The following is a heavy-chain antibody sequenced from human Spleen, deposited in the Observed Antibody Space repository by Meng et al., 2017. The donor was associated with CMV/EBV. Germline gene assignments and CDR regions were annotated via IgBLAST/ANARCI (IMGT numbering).Heavy chain of an antibody. D-gene: IGHD2-2*02. J-gene: IGHJ3*02. Sequence: GESLKISCAASGFTFSSYWMNWVRQAPGKGLEWISLIYGDGRRTYQADSVKGRFTVSRDNSNNMVFLQMNSLRAEDTAVYYCARNLRVPAAISAAFDIWGQGTVVTVSS. CDR1: GFTFSSYW. CDR3: ARNLRVPAAISAAFDI. V-gene: IGHV3-23*03. CDR2: IYGDGRRT.